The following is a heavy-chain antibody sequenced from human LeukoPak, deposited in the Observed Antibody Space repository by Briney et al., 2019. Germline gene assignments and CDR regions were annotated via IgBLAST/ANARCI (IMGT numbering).Heavy chain of an antibody. CDR3: ARRAYDYSDYKARYYFDY. D-gene: IGHD4-11*01. CDR2: ISSSSSYI. Sequence: TGGSLRLSCAASGFTFSTYSMNWVRQAPGKGLEWVSSISSSSSYIYYADSVKGRFTISRDNAKNSLYLQINSLRAEDTAVYYCARRAYDYSDYKARYYFDYWGQGTLVTVSS. CDR1: GFTFSTYS. V-gene: IGHV3-21*01. J-gene: IGHJ4*02.